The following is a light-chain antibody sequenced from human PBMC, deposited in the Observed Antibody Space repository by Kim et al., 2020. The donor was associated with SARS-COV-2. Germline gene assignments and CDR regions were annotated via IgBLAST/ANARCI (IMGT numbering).Light chain of an antibody. CDR2: KAS. CDR1: QSISDR. V-gene: IGKV1-5*03. Sequence: STLSATVGESGTITCRASQSISDRVAWYQQKPGKAPNLLIYKASSLQNGVPSRFSSSGSGTDFTLTISSLQPDDVATYYCQQGNMFGQGTKVEIK. J-gene: IGKJ1*01. CDR3: QQGNM.